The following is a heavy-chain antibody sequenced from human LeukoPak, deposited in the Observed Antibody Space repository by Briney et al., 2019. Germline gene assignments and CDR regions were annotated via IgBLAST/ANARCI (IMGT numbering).Heavy chain of an antibody. CDR3: ARVMDIRDSSGWAAFDY. CDR2: ISAYNGNT. CDR1: GYTFTSYG. D-gene: IGHD6-19*01. V-gene: IGHV1-18*01. Sequence: GASVKVSCKASGYTFTSYGISWVRQAPGQGLEWMGWISAYNGNTNYAQKLQGRATMTTDTSTSTAYMELRSLRSDDTAVYYCARVMDIRDSSGWAAFDYWGQGTLVTVSS. J-gene: IGHJ4*02.